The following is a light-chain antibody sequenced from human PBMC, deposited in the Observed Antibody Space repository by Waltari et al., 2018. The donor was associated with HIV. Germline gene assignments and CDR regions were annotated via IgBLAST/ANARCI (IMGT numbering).Light chain of an antibody. V-gene: IGKV1-9*01. CDR1: QGISSY. CDR2: EAS. J-gene: IGKJ1*01. CDR3: QQLDRYPRT. Sequence: DIQLTQSPSFLSASVGDRVTITCRASQGISSYLAWYQQKPGKAPKLLIFEASTLQIGVPSRFSGSGFGTEFTLTISSLHPEDCATYSCQQLDRYPRTFGQGTKVEIK.